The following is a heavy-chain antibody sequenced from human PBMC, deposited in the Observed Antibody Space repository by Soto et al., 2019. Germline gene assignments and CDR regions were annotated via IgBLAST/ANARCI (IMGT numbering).Heavy chain of an antibody. CDR3: ARDYYDSSGSPGWNFDL. CDR2: IIPIFGTA. CDR1: GGTFSSYA. Sequence: ASVKVSCKASGGTFSSYAISWVRQAPGQGLEWMGGIIPIFGTANYAQKFQGRVTITADESTSTAYMELSSLRSEDTAVYYCARDYYDSSGSPGWNFDLWGRGTLVTVSS. V-gene: IGHV1-69*13. D-gene: IGHD3-22*01. J-gene: IGHJ2*01.